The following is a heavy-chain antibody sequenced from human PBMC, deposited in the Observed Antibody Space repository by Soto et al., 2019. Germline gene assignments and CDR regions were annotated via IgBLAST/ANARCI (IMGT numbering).Heavy chain of an antibody. V-gene: IGHV1-2*02. CDR3: ARPPGYISDWYYFDL. CDR2: ISPKSAGT. J-gene: IGHJ4*02. Sequence: QVQLVQSGAEVKKPGASVKVSCEASGYSFIDYYIHCVRQAPGQGFEWMGRISPKSAGTDYAKKFEDRVTLTWDTSLNTAYMELSSLKSDDTAVYYCARPPGYISDWYYFDLWGQGTRVTVSS. CDR1: GYSFIDYY. D-gene: IGHD3-9*01.